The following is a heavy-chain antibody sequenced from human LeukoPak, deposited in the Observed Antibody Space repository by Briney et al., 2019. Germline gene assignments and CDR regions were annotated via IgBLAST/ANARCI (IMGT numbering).Heavy chain of an antibody. Sequence: KVSXKXSGYTFTGYYMHWVRQAPGQGLEWMGWINPNSGGTNYAQKFQGRVTMTRDTSISTAYMELSRLRSDDTAVYYCARYDDVYFFDYWGQGTLVTVSS. J-gene: IGHJ4*02. V-gene: IGHV1-2*02. D-gene: IGHD3-16*01. CDR3: ARYDDVYFFDY. CDR1: GYTFTGYY. CDR2: INPNSGGT.